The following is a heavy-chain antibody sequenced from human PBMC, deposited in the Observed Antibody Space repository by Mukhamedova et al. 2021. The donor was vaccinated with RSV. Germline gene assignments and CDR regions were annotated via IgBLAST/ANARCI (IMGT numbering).Heavy chain of an antibody. V-gene: IGHV4-61*02. D-gene: IGHD2/OR15-2a*01. CDR3: ARDRISTAEGDNNWFDP. CDR2: IYTSGST. J-gene: IGHJ5*02. Sequence: AGKGLEWIGRIYTSGSTNYNPSLKSRVTISVDTSKNQFSLKLSSVTAADTAVYYCARDRISTAEGDNNWFDPWGQGTLVTVPS.